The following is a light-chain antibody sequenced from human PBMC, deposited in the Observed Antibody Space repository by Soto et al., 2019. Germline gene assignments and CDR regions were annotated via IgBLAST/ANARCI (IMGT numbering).Light chain of an antibody. J-gene: IGKJ3*01. Sequence: EIVLTQSPGTLSLSPGERATLSCRASQSVSSSYLAWYQQKPGQAPRLLIYGASSRATGIPDRFSGSGSGTDFTLTISRLEPEDFAVYYCQQDGLFTFGPGTKVDIK. CDR1: QSVSSSY. CDR2: GAS. V-gene: IGKV3-20*01. CDR3: QQDGLFT.